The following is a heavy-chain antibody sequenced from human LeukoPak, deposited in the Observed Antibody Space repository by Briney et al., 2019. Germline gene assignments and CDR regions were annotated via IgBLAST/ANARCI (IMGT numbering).Heavy chain of an antibody. D-gene: IGHD2-15*01. J-gene: IGHJ4*02. Sequence: GGSLRLSCAASGFTFSSSGISWVRQAPGKGLEWVSGISWNSGSIGYADSVKGRFTISRDNAKNSLYLQMNSLRAEDTALYYCAKAGEYCSGGSCYPDYWGQGTLVTVSS. V-gene: IGHV3-9*01. CDR3: AKAGEYCSGGSCYPDY. CDR2: ISWNSGSI. CDR1: GFTFSSSG.